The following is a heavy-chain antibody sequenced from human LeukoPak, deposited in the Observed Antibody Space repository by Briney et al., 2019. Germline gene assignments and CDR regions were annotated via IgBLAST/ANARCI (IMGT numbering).Heavy chain of an antibody. Sequence: GGSLRLSCAASGFTYSSYAMSWASQAPGKGREWVSAISGSGGSTYYADSVKGRFTISRDNSKNTLYLQMNSLRAEDTAVYYCAKSWSVVTMIVVVTQDAFDIWGQGTMVTVSS. CDR3: AKSWSVVTMIVVVTQDAFDI. V-gene: IGHV3-23*01. D-gene: IGHD3-22*01. CDR2: ISGSGGST. CDR1: GFTYSSYA. J-gene: IGHJ3*02.